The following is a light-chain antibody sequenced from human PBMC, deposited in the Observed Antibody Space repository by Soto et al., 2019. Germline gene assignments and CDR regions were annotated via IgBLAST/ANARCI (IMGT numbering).Light chain of an antibody. CDR2: DVS. Sequence: IVWTQSPATLSLSPGKRATLSCRASPNISNYLIWYPQKPGQAPRLLIYDVSNRATGIPARFSGSGSGTDFTLTISRLEPEDFAVYYCQQRSNWPRTFGQGTKVDIK. J-gene: IGKJ1*01. CDR3: QQRSNWPRT. V-gene: IGKV3-11*01. CDR1: PNISNY.